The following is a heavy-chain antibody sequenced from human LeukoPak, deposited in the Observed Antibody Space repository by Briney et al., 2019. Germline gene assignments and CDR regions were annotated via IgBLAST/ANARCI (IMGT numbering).Heavy chain of an antibody. CDR1: GFTLSSYS. J-gene: IGHJ4*02. V-gene: IGHV3-48*04. Sequence: QPGGSLRLSCAASGFTLSSYSMNWVRQAPGKGLGWVSYISSSSSTIYYADSVKGRFTISRDNAKNSLYLQMNSLRAEDTAVYYCASFTSGYHFDYWGQGTLVTVSS. D-gene: IGHD3-3*01. CDR2: ISSSSSTI. CDR3: ASFTSGYHFDY.